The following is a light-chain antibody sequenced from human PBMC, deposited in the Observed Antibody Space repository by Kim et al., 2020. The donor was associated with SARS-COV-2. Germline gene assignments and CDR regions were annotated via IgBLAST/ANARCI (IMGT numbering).Light chain of an antibody. CDR3: GTWDSSLSAGV. Sequence: QSVLTQPPSVSAAPGQKVTISCSGSNSNIGHNSVSWYQQLPGTAPKLLIYDNNKRPSGIPDRFSGSKSGTSATLVITGLQTGDDADYYCGTWDSSLSAGVFGGGTKLTVL. J-gene: IGLJ2*01. V-gene: IGLV1-51*01. CDR1: NSNIGHNS. CDR2: DNN.